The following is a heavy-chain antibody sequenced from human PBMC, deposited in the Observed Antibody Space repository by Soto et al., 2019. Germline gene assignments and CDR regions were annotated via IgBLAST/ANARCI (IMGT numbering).Heavy chain of an antibody. CDR3: AKSRDGYNLNAMDD. CDR1: DGSISSYY. Sequence: QVQRQVSGPGLVKPSATLSLTCTVSDGSISSYYWSWIRQPPGKGLDWLGYSFYTGSTNHNPSLKSQVTISLDISTNPFSLRLSSVTAADTATYYCAKSRDGYNLNAMDDWGQGFLVTVSS. D-gene: IGHD5-12*01. V-gene: IGHV4-59*01. J-gene: IGHJ4*02. CDR2: SFYTGST.